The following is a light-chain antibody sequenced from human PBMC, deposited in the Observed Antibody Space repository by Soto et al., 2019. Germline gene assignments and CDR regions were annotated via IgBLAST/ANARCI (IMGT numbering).Light chain of an antibody. CDR2: EVT. V-gene: IGLV2-8*01. Sequence: QSALTQPPSESGSPGQSVTISCTGTSSDVGAYKYVSWYQQYTGKATKLMIYEVTKRPSGVPDRFSGSKSGNTASLTVSGLQAEDEADYYCTSYVGNDIWVFGGGTKVTV. CDR1: SSDVGAYKY. CDR3: TSYVGNDIWV. J-gene: IGLJ3*02.